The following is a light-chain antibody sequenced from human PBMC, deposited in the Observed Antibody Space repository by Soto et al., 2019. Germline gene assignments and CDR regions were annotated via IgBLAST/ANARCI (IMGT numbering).Light chain of an antibody. J-gene: IGKJ4*01. CDR3: QQTNTFLPLT. Sequence: DIQMTQSPSSVSASVGDRVTITCRASQGISNWLSWYQQQPGKAPKRLIYAASSLQSGVPSRFSGGGSGTHFTLIISSLQPEDFATYYCQQTNTFLPLTFVGGTKVEIK. V-gene: IGKV1-12*01. CDR2: AAS. CDR1: QGISNW.